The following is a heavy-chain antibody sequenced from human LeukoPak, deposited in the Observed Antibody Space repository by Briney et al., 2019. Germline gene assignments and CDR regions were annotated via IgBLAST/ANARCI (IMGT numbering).Heavy chain of an antibody. Sequence: ASVKVSCKASGYTFTSYGISWVRQAPGQGLEWMGWISAYNGNTNYAQKLQGRVTMTTDTSTSTAYMELRSLRSDDTAVYYCARMLVEVWFGELPPHLLDYWGQGTLVTVSS. CDR1: GYTFTSYG. D-gene: IGHD3-10*01. CDR2: ISAYNGNT. J-gene: IGHJ4*02. V-gene: IGHV1-18*01. CDR3: ARMLVEVWFGELPPHLLDY.